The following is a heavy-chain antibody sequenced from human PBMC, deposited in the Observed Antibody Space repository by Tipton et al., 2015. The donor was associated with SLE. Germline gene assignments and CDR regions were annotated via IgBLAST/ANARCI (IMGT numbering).Heavy chain of an antibody. V-gene: IGHV3-30*04. D-gene: IGHD6-25*01. CDR3: AKGSGYHKYFLDS. CDR2: ISYDGVFE. J-gene: IGHJ5*01. CDR1: AFTFDDYA. Sequence: SLRLSCAASAFTFDDYAMHWVRQAPGKGLEWVSVISYDGVFEYYGDSVKGRFTISRDNSKNTLYLQLNSLKAEDTAMYYCAKGSGYHKYFLDSWGQGTLVTVSS.